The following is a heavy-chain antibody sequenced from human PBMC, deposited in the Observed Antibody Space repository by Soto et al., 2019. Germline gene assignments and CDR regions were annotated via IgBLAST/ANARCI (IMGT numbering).Heavy chain of an antibody. CDR1: GFTFSSYS. V-gene: IGHV3-21*01. CDR2: ISSSSSYI. Sequence: EVQLVESGGGLVKPRGSLRLSCAASGFTFSSYSMNWVRQAPGKGLEWVSSISSSSSYIYYADSVKGRFTISRDNAKNSLDLQMNSLRAEDTAVYYCASDPDLGLNYAFDIWGRGTMVTVSS. CDR3: ASDPDLGLNYAFDI. D-gene: IGHD1-26*01. J-gene: IGHJ3*02.